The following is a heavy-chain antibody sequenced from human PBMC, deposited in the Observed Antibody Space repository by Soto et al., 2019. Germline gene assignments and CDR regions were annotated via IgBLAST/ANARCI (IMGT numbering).Heavy chain of an antibody. Sequence: QVQLVESGGGLVKPGESLRLSCAASGFNFSDYYMTWIRQAPGKGLEWVSSIGSSGRTIYYADSVKGRFTLSRDNAKKSVILQMSSLSVEDTAVYYCASGGSLAPEYWGQGTLVTVAS. V-gene: IGHV3-11*01. D-gene: IGHD3-16*01. CDR2: IGSSGRTI. J-gene: IGHJ4*02. CDR1: GFNFSDYY. CDR3: ASGGSLAPEY.